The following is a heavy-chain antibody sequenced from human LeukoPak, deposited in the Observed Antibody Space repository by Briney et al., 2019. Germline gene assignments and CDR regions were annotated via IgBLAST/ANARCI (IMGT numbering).Heavy chain of an antibody. CDR2: INHSGST. D-gene: IGHD2-15*01. CDR1: GGSFSGYY. V-gene: IGHV4-34*01. J-gene: IGHJ4*02. Sequence: KPSETLSLTCAVYGGSFSGYYWSWIRQPPGKGLEWIGEINHSGSTNYNPSLKSRVTISVDTSKNQFSLKLSSVTAADTAVYYCARGRGYCSGGSCYYHKPWDYWGQGTLVTVSS. CDR3: ARGRGYCSGGSCYYHKPWDY.